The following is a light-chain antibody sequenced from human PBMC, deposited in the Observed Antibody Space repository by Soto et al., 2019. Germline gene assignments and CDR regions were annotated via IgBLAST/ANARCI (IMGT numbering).Light chain of an antibody. J-gene: IGLJ1*01. V-gene: IGLV1-40*01. CDR2: ANH. Sequence: QSVLTQPPSVSGAPGQRVTISCTGSSSNIGAGYDVHWYQHLPGTAPKLLIYANHNRPSGVPDRFSGSKSGTSASLAITGLQAADEADYYCQTYDNSRAGSYVYGTGTKLTVL. CDR1: SSNIGAGYD. CDR3: QTYDNSRAGSYV.